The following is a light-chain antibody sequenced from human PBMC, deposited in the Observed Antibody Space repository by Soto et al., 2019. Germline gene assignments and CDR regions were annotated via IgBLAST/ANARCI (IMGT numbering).Light chain of an antibody. Sequence: DIQMTQSPSSLSASVGDRVIITCQASQDITNYLNWYQQKPGKAPSLLIYDASDLKSGVPSRFSGSGSGTHFTCTISSLQAEDVATYYCQQYENLPVTFGGGTKVQIK. CDR2: DAS. CDR3: QQYENLPVT. J-gene: IGKJ4*01. V-gene: IGKV1-33*01. CDR1: QDITNY.